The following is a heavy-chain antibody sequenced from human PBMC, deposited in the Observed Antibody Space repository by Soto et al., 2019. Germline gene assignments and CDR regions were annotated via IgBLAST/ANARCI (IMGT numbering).Heavy chain of an antibody. Sequence: QVQLVESGGDLVKPGGSLRLSCAASGFTFSDYYMSWIRQTPGKGLEWVSYITQSGHATQYADSVRGRFTISRDNNKNSLYLQMNSLRVEDTGVYYCARATRGYGAYGGYLGQGALVTVSS. CDR1: GFTFSDYY. CDR2: ITQSGHAT. J-gene: IGHJ4*02. D-gene: IGHD5-12*01. V-gene: IGHV3-11*04. CDR3: ARATRGYGAYGGY.